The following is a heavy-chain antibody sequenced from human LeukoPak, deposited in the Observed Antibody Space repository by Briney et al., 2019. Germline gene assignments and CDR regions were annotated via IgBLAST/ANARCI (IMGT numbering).Heavy chain of an antibody. CDR1: GGSISSYY. D-gene: IGHD4-23*01. CDR2: IYYSGST. CDR3: ARHRDVGGNVFVGYSYYYMDV. Sequence: PSETLSLTCTVSGGSISSYYWTWIRQPPGKGLEWIGYIYYSGSTDYNPSLKSRVTISVDTSKNQFSLKLSSVTAADTATYYCARHRDVGGNVFVGYSYYYMDVWGKGTTVTVSS. J-gene: IGHJ6*03. V-gene: IGHV4-59*01.